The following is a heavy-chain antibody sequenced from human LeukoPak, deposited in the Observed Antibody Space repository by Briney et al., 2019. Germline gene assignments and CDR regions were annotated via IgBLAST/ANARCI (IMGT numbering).Heavy chain of an antibody. CDR1: GGSFSGYY. D-gene: IGHD2-15*01. V-gene: IGHV4-34*01. CDR3: ARETLYCSGGSCCSELDY. Sequence: LETLSLTCAVYGGSFSGYYWSWIRQPPGKGLEWIGEINHSGSTNYNPSLKSRVTISVDTSKNQFSLKLSSVTAADTAVYYCARETLYCSGGSCCSELDYWGQGTLVTVSS. CDR2: INHSGST. J-gene: IGHJ4*02.